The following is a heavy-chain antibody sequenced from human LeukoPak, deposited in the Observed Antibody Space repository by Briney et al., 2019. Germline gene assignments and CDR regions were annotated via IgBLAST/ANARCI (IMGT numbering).Heavy chain of an antibody. CDR3: AGGGSGSYFRVRFRFDY. CDR1: GGTFSSYA. Sequence: GASVKVSCKASGGTFSSYAISWVRQAPGQGLEWMGGIIPIFGTANYAQKFQGRVTITADESTSTAYMELSSLRSEDTAVYYCAGGGSGSYFRVRFRFDYWGQGTLVTVSS. D-gene: IGHD3-10*01. V-gene: IGHV1-69*13. CDR2: IIPIFGTA. J-gene: IGHJ4*02.